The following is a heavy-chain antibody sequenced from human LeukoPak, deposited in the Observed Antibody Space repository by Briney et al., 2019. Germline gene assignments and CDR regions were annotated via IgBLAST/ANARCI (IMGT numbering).Heavy chain of an antibody. J-gene: IGHJ6*02. D-gene: IGHD2-15*01. CDR2: IWYDGSNK. CDR1: GFTFSSYG. Sequence: GRSLRLSCAASGFTFSSYGMHWVRQAPGKGLEWVAVIWYDGSNKYHADSVKGRFTISRDNSKNTLYLQMNSLRVEDTAVYYCARAHCSGGSCYGYYYYYYGMDVWGQGTTVTVSS. CDR3: ARAHCSGGSCYGYYYYYYGMDV. V-gene: IGHV3-33*01.